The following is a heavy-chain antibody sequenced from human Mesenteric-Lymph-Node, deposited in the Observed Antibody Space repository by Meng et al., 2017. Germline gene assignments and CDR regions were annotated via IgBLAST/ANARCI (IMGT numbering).Heavy chain of an antibody. D-gene: IGHD2-2*01. J-gene: IGHJ6*02. V-gene: IGHV3-15*01. Sequence: GESLKISCAASGFTFSSHWMTWVRQAPGKGLEWVGRIKSKTDGGTTDYAAPVKGRFTISRDDSKNTLYLQMNSLKTEDTAVYYCTTLGYCSSTSCYASYYYYGMDVWGQGTTVTVSS. CDR3: TTLGYCSSTSCYASYYYYGMDV. CDR2: IKSKTDGGTT. CDR1: GFTFSSHW.